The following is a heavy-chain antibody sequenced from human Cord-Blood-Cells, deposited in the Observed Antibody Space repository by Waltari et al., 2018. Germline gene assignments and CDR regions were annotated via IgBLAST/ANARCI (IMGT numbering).Heavy chain of an antibody. V-gene: IGHV4-34*01. CDR1: GGSFSGYY. J-gene: IGHJ5*02. D-gene: IGHD3-10*01. Sequence: QVQLQQWGAGLLKPSETLSLTCAVYGGSFSGYYWSWIRQPPGKGLGWIGEINHRGIPNDSPSIKNRDTISVDTSKNQFSLKLICVTAADTAVYYCARLDGYGSGSYYNVVVWFDPGGQGTLVTVSS. CDR3: ARLDGYGSGSYYNVVVWFDP. CDR2: INHRGIP.